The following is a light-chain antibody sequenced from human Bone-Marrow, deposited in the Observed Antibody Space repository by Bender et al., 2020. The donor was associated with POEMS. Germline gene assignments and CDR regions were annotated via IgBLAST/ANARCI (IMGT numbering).Light chain of an antibody. CDR2: DVG. CDR3: SSFTSSSAHVL. CDR1: SSDIGSYDY. J-gene: IGLJ2*01. V-gene: IGLV2-14*03. Sequence: QSALTQPASVSGSPGQSITIPCTGTSSDIGSYDYVSWYQLHPGKAPKLMIYDVGNRPSGVSNRFSGSKSGNTASLTISGLQAEDEAEYWCSSFTSSSAHVLFGGGTKLTVL.